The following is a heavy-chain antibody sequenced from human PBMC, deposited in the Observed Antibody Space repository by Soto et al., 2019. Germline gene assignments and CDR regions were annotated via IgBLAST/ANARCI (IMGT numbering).Heavy chain of an antibody. Sequence: WESLSLTCAVSVYSMSSGYYWGWIRQPPGKGLEWIGSIYHSGSTYYNPSLKSRVTISVDTSKNQFSLKLSSVTAADTAVYYCARDGRRRYSSSWYPTGRYYAMDVWGQGTTLTVSS. V-gene: IGHV4-38-2*02. D-gene: IGHD6-13*01. CDR1: VYSMSSGYY. CDR2: IYHSGST. J-gene: IGHJ6*02. CDR3: ARDGRRRYSSSWYPTGRYYAMDV.